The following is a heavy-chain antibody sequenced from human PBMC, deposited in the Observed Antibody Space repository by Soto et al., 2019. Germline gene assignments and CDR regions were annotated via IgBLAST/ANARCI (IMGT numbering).Heavy chain of an antibody. CDR3: ARDSIVGATRPYNWFDP. V-gene: IGHV1-46*01. J-gene: IGHJ5*02. CDR2: INPSGGST. D-gene: IGHD1-26*01. CDR1: GYTFTSYY. Sequence: ASVEVSCKEPGYTFTSYYMLCVRQAPGQGLEWMGIINPSGGSTSYAQKFQGRVTMTRDTSTSTVYMELSSLRSEDTAVYYCARDSIVGATRPYNWFDPWGQGTLVTVS.